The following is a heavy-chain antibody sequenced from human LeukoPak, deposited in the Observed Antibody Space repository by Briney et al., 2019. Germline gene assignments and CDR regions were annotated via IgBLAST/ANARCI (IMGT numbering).Heavy chain of an antibody. J-gene: IGHJ3*02. V-gene: IGHV3-7*04. CDR3: ARDGVGAFDI. CDR1: GFTFSRYW. Sequence: GGSLRLSCEASGFTFSRYWMNWVRQAPGKGLEWVANMKQDGSERYYVDSVKGRFTISRDNAKNSLYLQMNSLRAEDTAVYYCARDGVGAFDIWGQGTMVTVSS. CDR2: MKQDGSER. D-gene: IGHD3-10*01.